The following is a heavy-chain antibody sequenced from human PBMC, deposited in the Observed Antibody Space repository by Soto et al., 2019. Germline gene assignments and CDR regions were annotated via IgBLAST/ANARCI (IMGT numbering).Heavy chain of an antibody. CDR2: IYWDDDR. J-gene: IGHJ4*02. V-gene: IGHV2-5*02. D-gene: IGHD3-16*01. CDR3: AQITACNFKGYYLDY. CDR1: GFSLSTTTVG. Sequence: QITLKESGPTLVKPTQTLTLTCTLSGFSLSTTTVGVGWIRQPPGKALEWLALIYWDDDRRYIPSLKNRLTITKETSGGQVVLTMTHMDPVDTATYYCAQITACNFKGYYLDYWGPGILATVSS.